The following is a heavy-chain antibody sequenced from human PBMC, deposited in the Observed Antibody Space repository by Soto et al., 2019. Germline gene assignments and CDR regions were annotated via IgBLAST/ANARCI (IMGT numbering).Heavy chain of an antibody. Sequence: SETLSLTCTVSGGSISSYYWSWIRQPPGKGLEWIGYIYYSGSTNYNPSLKSRVTISVDTSKNQFSLKLSSVTAADTAVYYCARVAVAATRSYYMDVWGKGTTVTVSS. J-gene: IGHJ6*03. D-gene: IGHD6-19*01. CDR2: IYYSGST. CDR1: GGSISSYY. V-gene: IGHV4-59*01. CDR3: ARVAVAATRSYYMDV.